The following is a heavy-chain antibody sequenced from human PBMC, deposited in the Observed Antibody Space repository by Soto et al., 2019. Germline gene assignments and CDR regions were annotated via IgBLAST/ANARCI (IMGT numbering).Heavy chain of an antibody. CDR1: GYSFTSYW. D-gene: IGHD4-17*01. V-gene: IGHV5-51*01. Sequence: GASRKISCKCSGYSFTSYWFGWASQMPGKVLEWMGIIYPGDSDTRYSPSFQGQVTISADKSISTAYLQWSSLKASDTAMYYCASESNYGGNYAHFDDWRQGSLCTVAS. CDR3: ASESNYGGNYAHFDD. CDR2: IYPGDSDT. J-gene: IGHJ4*02.